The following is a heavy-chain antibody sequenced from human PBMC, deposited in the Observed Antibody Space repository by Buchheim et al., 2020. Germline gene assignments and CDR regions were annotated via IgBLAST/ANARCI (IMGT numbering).Heavy chain of an antibody. J-gene: IGHJ4*02. Sequence: QLQLQESGPGLVKPSETLSLTCTVSGGSISSSSYYWGWIRQPPGKGLEWIGSIYYSGSTYYNPSLKSRVTISVDTSKNQFSLKLSSVTAADTAVYYCARHDIGELLWFRDARIDYWGQGTL. CDR1: GGSISSSSYY. D-gene: IGHD3-10*01. V-gene: IGHV4-39*01. CDR2: IYYSGST. CDR3: ARHDIGELLWFRDARIDY.